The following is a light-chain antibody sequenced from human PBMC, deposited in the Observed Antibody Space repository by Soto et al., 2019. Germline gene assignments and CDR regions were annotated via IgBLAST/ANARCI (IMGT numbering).Light chain of an antibody. CDR2: GAS. CDR1: QSVDSSV. Sequence: EIVLTQSPGSLSLSPGERATLSCRASQSVDSSVFAWYQQKPGQAPRLLIYGASNRATGIPDRFSGSGSGTDFTLTISRLEPEDFAVYYCQQYVSSVTFGQGTKVEIK. V-gene: IGKV3-20*01. CDR3: QQYVSSVT. J-gene: IGKJ1*01.